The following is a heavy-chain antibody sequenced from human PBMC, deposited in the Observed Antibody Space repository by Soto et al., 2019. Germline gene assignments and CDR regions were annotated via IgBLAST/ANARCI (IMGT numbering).Heavy chain of an antibody. CDR3: AKFPSESDGFDY. CDR2: VYHTGST. D-gene: IGHD2-21*01. V-gene: IGHV4-59*12. Sequence: SETLSLTCDVSGASITTYYWSWIRQAPGKGLEWIGNVYHTGSTDYNSSLRSRVTISVDTSKNTVYLQMNSLRAEDTAVYSCAKFPSESDGFDYWGQGTLVTVSS. J-gene: IGHJ4*02. CDR1: GASITTYY.